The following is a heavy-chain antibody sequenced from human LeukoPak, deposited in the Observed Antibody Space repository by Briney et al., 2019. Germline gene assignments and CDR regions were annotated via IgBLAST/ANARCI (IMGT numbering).Heavy chain of an antibody. CDR1: GGSFSGYY. D-gene: IGHD7-27*01. CDR2: INHSGST. CDR3: ARGNWASFDY. J-gene: IGHJ4*02. Sequence: SETLSLTCAVYGGSFSGYYWSWIRQPPGKGLEWIGEINHSGSTNYNPSLKSRVTISVDTSKNQFSLKLSSVTAADTAVYYCARGNWASFDYWGQGTPVTVSS. V-gene: IGHV4-34*01.